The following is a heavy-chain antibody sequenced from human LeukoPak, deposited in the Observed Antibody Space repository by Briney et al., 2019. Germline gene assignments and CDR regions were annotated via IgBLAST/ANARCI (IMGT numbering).Heavy chain of an antibody. CDR2: IYYSGST. D-gene: IGHD3-10*01. CDR1: GGSLSSSSYY. V-gene: IGHV4-39*01. J-gene: IGHJ4*02. CDR3: ARRGITMVRGVITPFDY. Sequence: PSETLSLTCTVSGGSLSSSSYYWGWIRQPPGKGLEWIGRIYYSGSTYYNPSLKSRVTISVDTSKNQFSLKLSSVTAADTAVYYCARRGITMVRGVITPFDYWGQGTLVTVSS.